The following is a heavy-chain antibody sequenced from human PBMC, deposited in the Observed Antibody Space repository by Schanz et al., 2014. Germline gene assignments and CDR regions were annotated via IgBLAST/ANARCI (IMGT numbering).Heavy chain of an antibody. D-gene: IGHD4-17*01. CDR2: ISRDGTTS. Sequence: QVQLVESGGGLVKPGGSLRLSCAASGFIFNDYYMNWIRQAPGKGLEWLSYISRDGTTSYYADSVKGRFTISRDNAKNSLYLQMNSLRTEDTAVYYCAKAPYADYGYFHYWGQGTLVTVSS. J-gene: IGHJ4*02. V-gene: IGHV3-11*04. CDR1: GFIFNDYY. CDR3: AKAPYADYGYFHY.